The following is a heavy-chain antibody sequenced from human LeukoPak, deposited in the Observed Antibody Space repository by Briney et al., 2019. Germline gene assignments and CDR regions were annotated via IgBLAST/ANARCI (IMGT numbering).Heavy chain of an antibody. J-gene: IGHJ6*01. CDR2: TSDSGTTT. V-gene: IGHV3-23*01. Sequence: GGALRLSCAASEFTFSGFAMSWVRQAPGKGLEWVSETSDSGTTTYYAASVKGRFTMSRDNSKKTLYLQMDSLRAEGTAVYYCAKGGSGFGFYYGMDVWGQGTTVTVSS. D-gene: IGHD3-10*01. CDR3: AKGGSGFGFYYGMDV. CDR1: EFTFSGFA.